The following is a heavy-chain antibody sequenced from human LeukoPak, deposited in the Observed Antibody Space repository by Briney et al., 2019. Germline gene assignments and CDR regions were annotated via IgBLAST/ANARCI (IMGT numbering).Heavy chain of an antibody. J-gene: IGHJ6*02. CDR3: TRDLMDYDVSTGLHHYYMDV. V-gene: IGHV3-74*01. D-gene: IGHD3-9*01. Sequence: GGSLRLSCVASGFTFSSYWMHWIRQDPRKGLVWVSRINGDGRNINYADSVRGRFTISRDNAKNTLYLQMNTLRVEDTAVYYCTRDLMDYDVSTGLHHYYMDVWGQGTTVTVSS. CDR2: INGDGRNI. CDR1: GFTFSSYW.